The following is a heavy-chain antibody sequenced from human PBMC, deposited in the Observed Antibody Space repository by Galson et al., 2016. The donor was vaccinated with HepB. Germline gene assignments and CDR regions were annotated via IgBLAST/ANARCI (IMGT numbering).Heavy chain of an antibody. J-gene: IGHJ4*02. CDR3: ARAYGDYAYTDH. CDR1: GFTFTDYT. CDR2: ISASHRFI. D-gene: IGHD4-17*01. Sequence: SLRLSCAASGFTFTDYTMNWFRLAPGQGLQWVSSISASHRFIHYVDSVKGRFAIPRDNATNSLYLQMNSLRAEDTAVYYCARAYGDYAYTDHWGQGTQVIVSS. V-gene: IGHV3-21*01.